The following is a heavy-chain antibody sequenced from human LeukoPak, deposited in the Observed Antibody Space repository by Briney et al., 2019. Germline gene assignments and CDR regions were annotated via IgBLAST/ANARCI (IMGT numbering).Heavy chain of an antibody. V-gene: IGHV3-30-3*01. CDR1: GFTFSSYA. D-gene: IGHD2-2*02. Sequence: GGSLRLSRAASGFTFSSYAMHWVRQAPGKGLEWVAVISYDGSNKYYADSVKGRFTISRDNSKNTLYLQMNSLRAEDTAVYYCARGEIVVVPAAIFSSIAARGNYYYYGMDVWGQGTTVTVSS. CDR3: ARGEIVVVPAAIFSSIAARGNYYYYGMDV. CDR2: ISYDGSNK. J-gene: IGHJ6*02.